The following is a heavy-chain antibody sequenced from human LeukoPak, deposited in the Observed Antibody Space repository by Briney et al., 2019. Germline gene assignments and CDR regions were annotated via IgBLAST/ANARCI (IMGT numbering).Heavy chain of an antibody. CDR1: GGSISSGGYY. CDR3: ARVRCSGGSCYRRRVFDY. D-gene: IGHD2-15*01. Sequence: PSETLSLTCTVSGGSISSGGYYWSWIRQPPGKGLEWIGYIYHSGSTYYNPSLKSRATISVDRSKNQFSLKLSSVTAADTAVYYCARVRCSGGSCYRRRVFDYWGQGTLVTVSS. CDR2: IYHSGST. J-gene: IGHJ4*02. V-gene: IGHV4-30-2*01.